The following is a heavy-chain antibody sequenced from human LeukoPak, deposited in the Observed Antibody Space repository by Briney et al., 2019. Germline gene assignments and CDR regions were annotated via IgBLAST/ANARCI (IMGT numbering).Heavy chain of an antibody. CDR3: AKDIWAIAVAEPFDY. Sequence: GGSLRLSCAASGFTFSSYGMHWVRQAPGKGLEWVAFIRYDGSNKYYADSVKGRFTISRDNSKNTLYLQMNCLRAEDTAVYYCAKDIWAIAVAEPFDYWGQGTLVTVSS. D-gene: IGHD6-19*01. CDR1: GFTFSSYG. J-gene: IGHJ4*02. V-gene: IGHV3-30*02. CDR2: IRYDGSNK.